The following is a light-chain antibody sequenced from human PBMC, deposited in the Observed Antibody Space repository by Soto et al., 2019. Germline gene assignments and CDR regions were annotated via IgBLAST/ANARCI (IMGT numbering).Light chain of an antibody. CDR3: QQYNNSPT. V-gene: IGKV3D-15*01. J-gene: IGKJ1*01. CDR1: QSISSD. CDR2: GAS. Sequence: IVITQSPATLSVSPGERATLSCRASQSISSDLAWSQRKPVQAPRLLIYGASTRATGISFRFSGSGSGTEFTLTISSLQSEDFAVYYCQQYNNSPTSGQGTKVDNK.